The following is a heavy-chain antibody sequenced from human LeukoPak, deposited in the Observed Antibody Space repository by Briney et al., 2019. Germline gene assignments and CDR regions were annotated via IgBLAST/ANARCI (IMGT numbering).Heavy chain of an antibody. J-gene: IGHJ3*02. V-gene: IGHV4-30-4*08. Sequence: PSQTLSLTCTVSGGSISSGDYYWSWIRQPPGKGLEWIGYIYCTVSTFYNPSLKSPVAISVDTSTNLFSLKLTSVTAADTAVYYCARNDCSSTSCQFGDAFDIWGQGAMVTVSS. CDR3: ARNDCSSTSCQFGDAFDI. CDR2: IYCTVST. CDR1: GGSISSGDYY. D-gene: IGHD2-2*01.